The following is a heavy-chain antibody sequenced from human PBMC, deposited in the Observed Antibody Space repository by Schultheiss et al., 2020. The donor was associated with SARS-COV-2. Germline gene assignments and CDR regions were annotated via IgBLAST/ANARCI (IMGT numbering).Heavy chain of an antibody. CDR3: AKALPFDI. CDR1: GFTFDDYA. J-gene: IGHJ3*02. V-gene: IGHV3-9*01. Sequence: GGSLRLSCAASGFTFDDYAMHWVRQAPGKGLEWVSGISWNSGSIGYADSVKGRFTISRDNAKNSLYLQMNSLRAEDTALYYCAKALPFDIWGQGTMVTVSS. CDR2: ISWNSGSI.